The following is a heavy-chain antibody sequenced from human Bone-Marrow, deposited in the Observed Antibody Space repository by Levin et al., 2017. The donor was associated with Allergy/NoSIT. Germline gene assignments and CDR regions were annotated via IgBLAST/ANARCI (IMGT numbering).Heavy chain of an antibody. CDR2: IRSKANSYAT. CDR3: TSSSSSGADY. V-gene: IGHV3-73*01. Sequence: KVSCAASGFTFSGSAMHWVRQASGKGLEWVGRIRSKANSYATAYAASVKGRFTISRDDSKNTAYLQMNSLKTEDTAVYYCTSSSSSGADYWGQGTLVTVSS. J-gene: IGHJ4*02. CDR1: GFTFSGSA. D-gene: IGHD6-19*01.